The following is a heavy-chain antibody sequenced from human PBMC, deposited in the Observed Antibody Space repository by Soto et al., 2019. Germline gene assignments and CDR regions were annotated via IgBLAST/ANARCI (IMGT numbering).Heavy chain of an antibody. V-gene: IGHV4-59*12. CDR3: ARGLNYYDSSGSSLFDP. J-gene: IGHJ5*02. CDR1: GGSLSNNY. CDR2: IYYSGTT. Sequence: KPSETLSLTCTVSGGSLSNNYWSWIRQPPGKGLEWIGYIYYSGTTNYNPSLESRVTISADTSKNEFSLKLNSVTAADTAVHYCARGLNYYDSSGSSLFDPWGQGSLVTGSS. D-gene: IGHD3-22*01.